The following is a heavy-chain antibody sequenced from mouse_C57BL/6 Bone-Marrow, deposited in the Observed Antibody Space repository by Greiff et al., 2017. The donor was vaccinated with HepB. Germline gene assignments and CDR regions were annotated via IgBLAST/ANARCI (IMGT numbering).Heavy chain of an antibody. CDR2: ISNGGGST. CDR1: GFTFSDYY. CDR3: ARLITTVVATRYYAMDY. D-gene: IGHD1-1*01. J-gene: IGHJ4*01. V-gene: IGHV5-12*01. Sequence: VQLKESGGGLVQPGGSLKLSCAASGFTFSDYYMYWVRQTPEKRLEWVAYISNGGGSTYYPDTVKGRFTISRDNAKNTLYLQMSRLKSEDTAMYYCARLITTVVATRYYAMDYWGQGTSVTVSS.